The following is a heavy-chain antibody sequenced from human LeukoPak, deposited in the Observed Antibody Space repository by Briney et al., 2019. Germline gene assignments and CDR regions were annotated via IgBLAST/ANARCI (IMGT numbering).Heavy chain of an antibody. Sequence: GGSLRLSCAASGFTFSSYSMSWVRQAPGKGLEWVSIISDSGANTYYADSVRGRFTISRDNSKNTLYLQMNSLRAEDTAVYYCARDKYYYDSSGGGYYFDYWGQGTLVTVSS. V-gene: IGHV3-23*01. CDR3: ARDKYYYDSSGGGYYFDY. CDR2: ISDSGANT. CDR1: GFTFSSYS. J-gene: IGHJ4*02. D-gene: IGHD3-22*01.